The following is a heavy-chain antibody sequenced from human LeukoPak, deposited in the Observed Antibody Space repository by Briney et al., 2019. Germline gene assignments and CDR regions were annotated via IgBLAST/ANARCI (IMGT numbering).Heavy chain of an antibody. D-gene: IGHD1-26*01. J-gene: IGHJ4*02. CDR3: ATSPQVWDPYYFDY. Sequence: SETLSLTCTVSGGSISSYYWSWIRQPPGKGLEWIGYIYYSGSTNYNPSLKSRVTISVDTSKNQFPLKLSSVTAADTAVYYCATSPQVWDPYYFDYWGQGTLVTVSS. V-gene: IGHV4-59*01. CDR2: IYYSGST. CDR1: GGSISSYY.